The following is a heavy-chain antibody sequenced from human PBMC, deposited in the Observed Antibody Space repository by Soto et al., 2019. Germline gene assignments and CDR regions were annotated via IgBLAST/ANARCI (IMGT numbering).Heavy chain of an antibody. D-gene: IGHD2-15*01. J-gene: IGHJ6*02. CDR2: IYYSGST. CDR3: ARGEDIVVVVAATRKTLYGMDV. Sequence: SETLSLTCTVSGGSISSGDYYWSWIRQPPGKGLEWIGYIYYSGSTYYNPSLKSRVTISVDTSKNQFSLKLSSVTAADTAVYYCARGEDIVVVVAATRKTLYGMDVWGQGTTVTVSS. CDR1: GGSISSGDYY. V-gene: IGHV4-30-4*01.